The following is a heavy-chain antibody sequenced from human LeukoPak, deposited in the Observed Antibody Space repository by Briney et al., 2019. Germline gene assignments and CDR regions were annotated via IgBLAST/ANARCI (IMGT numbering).Heavy chain of an antibody. D-gene: IGHD4-17*01. J-gene: IGHJ4*02. CDR2: ISGSGGST. Sequence: PGGSLRLSCAASGFTFSSYAMSWVRQAPGKGLEWVSAISGSGGSTYYADSVKGRLTISRDNSKNTLYLQMNSLRAEDTAVYYCAKDQSVRTKYYFDYWGQGTLVTVSS. CDR3: AKDQSVRTKYYFDY. V-gene: IGHV3-23*01. CDR1: GFTFSSYA.